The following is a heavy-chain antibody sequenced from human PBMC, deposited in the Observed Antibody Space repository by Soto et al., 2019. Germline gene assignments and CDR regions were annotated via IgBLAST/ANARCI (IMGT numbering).Heavy chain of an antibody. D-gene: IGHD3-22*01. V-gene: IGHV4-59*01. CDR2: IYYSGST. CDR3: ARSLRYYDSSGYGTFDY. J-gene: IGHJ4*02. CDR1: GGSISSYY. Sequence: PSETLSLTCTVSGGSISSYYWSWIRQPPGKGLEWIGYIYYSGSTNYNASLKSRVTISVDTSKNQFSLKLSSVTAADTAVYYCARSLRYYDSSGYGTFDYWGQGTLVTVSS.